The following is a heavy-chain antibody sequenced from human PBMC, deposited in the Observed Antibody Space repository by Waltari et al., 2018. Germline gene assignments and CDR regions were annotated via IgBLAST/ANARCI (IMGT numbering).Heavy chain of an antibody. D-gene: IGHD2-2*02. Sequence: QVNLVESGGGVVQPGGSLRLSCATSGFTFSNFGMHWVRQAPGKGLEWVGLIWFYGSVKFYADSVRGRFTISRDNSARTLYLDMDSLRLDDTAMYYCAKDAFGNTYLDFWGQGTLVTVSS. CDR2: IWFYGSVK. J-gene: IGHJ4*02. V-gene: IGHV3-30*02. CDR1: GFTFSNFG. CDR3: AKDAFGNTYLDF.